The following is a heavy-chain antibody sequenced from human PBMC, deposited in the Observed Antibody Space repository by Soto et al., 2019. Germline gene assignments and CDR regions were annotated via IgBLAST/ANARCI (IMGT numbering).Heavy chain of an antibody. CDR3: ARGSDFWSGYYSWWFDP. CDR1: GGSFSGYY. V-gene: IGHV4-34*01. J-gene: IGHJ5*02. Sequence: SETLSLTCAVYGGSFSGYYWSWIRQPPGKGLEWIGEINHSGSTNYNPSLKSRVTISVDTSKNQFSLKLSSVTAADMAVYYCARGSDFWSGYYSWWFDPWGQGTLVTVS. D-gene: IGHD3-3*01. CDR2: INHSGST.